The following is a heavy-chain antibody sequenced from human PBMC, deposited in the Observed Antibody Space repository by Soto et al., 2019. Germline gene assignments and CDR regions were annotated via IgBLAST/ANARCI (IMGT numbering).Heavy chain of an antibody. CDR3: ARVICSGGSCYLDY. V-gene: IGHV4-59*01. J-gene: IGHJ4*02. CDR1: GGSISSYY. D-gene: IGHD2-15*01. CDR2: IYYSGST. Sequence: SETLSLTCTVSGGSISSYYWSWIRQPPGKGLEWIGYIYYSGSTNYNPSLKSRVTISADTSKNQFSLKLSSVTAADTAVYYCARVICSGGSCYLDYWGQGTLVTVSS.